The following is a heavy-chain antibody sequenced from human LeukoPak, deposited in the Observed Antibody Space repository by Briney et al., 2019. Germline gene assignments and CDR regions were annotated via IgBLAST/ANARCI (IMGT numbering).Heavy chain of an antibody. CDR3: ARSAERGVPSPDY. CDR1: GYTFTSYD. J-gene: IGHJ4*02. Sequence: GASVKVSCKASGYTFTSYDINWVRQATGQWLEWMGWMNPNSGNTGYAQKFQGRVTMTRSTSINTAYMELNSLISEDTAVYYCARSAERGVPSPDYWGQGTLVTVSS. V-gene: IGHV1-8*01. CDR2: MNPNSGNT. D-gene: IGHD3-10*01.